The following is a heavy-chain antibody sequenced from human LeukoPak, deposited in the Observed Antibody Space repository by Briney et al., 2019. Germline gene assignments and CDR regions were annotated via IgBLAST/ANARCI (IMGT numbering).Heavy chain of an antibody. CDR2: ISAYNGNT. D-gene: IGHD2-15*01. V-gene: IGHV1-18*01. CDR1: GYTFTSYD. CDR3: ARGEEYCSGGSCYDEYYFDY. J-gene: IGHJ4*02. Sequence: GASVKVSCKASGYTFTSYDISWVRQAPGQGLEWMGWISAYNGNTNYAQKLQGRVTMTTDTSTSTAYMELRSLRSDDTAVYYCARGEEYCSGGSCYDEYYFDYWGQGTLVTVSS.